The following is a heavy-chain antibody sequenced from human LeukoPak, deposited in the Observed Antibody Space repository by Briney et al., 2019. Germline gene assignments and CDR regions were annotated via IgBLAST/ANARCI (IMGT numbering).Heavy chain of an antibody. J-gene: IGHJ3*02. Sequence: ASVKVSCKASGYTFTGYYMHWVRQAPGQGLEWMGWINPNSGGTNYAQKFQGRVTMTRDTSISTAYMELSRLRSDDTAVYYCARVTDATDAFDIWGQGTMVTVSS. CDR3: ARVTDATDAFDI. CDR2: INPNSGGT. D-gene: IGHD4-11*01. CDR1: GYTFTGYY. V-gene: IGHV1-2*02.